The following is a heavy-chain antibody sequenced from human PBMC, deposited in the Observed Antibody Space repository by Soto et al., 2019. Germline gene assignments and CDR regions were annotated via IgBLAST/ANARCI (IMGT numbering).Heavy chain of an antibody. Sequence: PSETLSLTCTVSGGSISSSSYYWGWIRQPPGKGLEWIGSIYYSGSTYYNPSLKSRVTISVDTSKNQFSLKLSSVTAADTAVYYCARRTTRLDYWGQGTLVTVSS. CDR2: IYYSGST. CDR3: ARRTTRLDY. J-gene: IGHJ4*02. V-gene: IGHV4-39*01. CDR1: GGSISSSSYY.